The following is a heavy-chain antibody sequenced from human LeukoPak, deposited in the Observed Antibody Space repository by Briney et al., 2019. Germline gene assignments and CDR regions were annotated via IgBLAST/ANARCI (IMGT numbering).Heavy chain of an antibody. J-gene: IGHJ4*02. V-gene: IGHV4-38-2*02. CDR2: IYHSGST. Sequence: SETLSLTCTVSGYSISSGYYWGWIRQPPGKGLEWIGSIYHSGSTYYNPSLKSRVTISVDTSKNQFSLKLSSVTAADTAVYYCASSRPTIAAAGTGGDYWGQGTLVTVSS. CDR3: ASSRPTIAAAGTGGDY. D-gene: IGHD6-13*01. CDR1: GYSISSGYY.